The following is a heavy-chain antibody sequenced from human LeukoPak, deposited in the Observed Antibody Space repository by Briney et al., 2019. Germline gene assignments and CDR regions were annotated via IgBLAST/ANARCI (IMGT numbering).Heavy chain of an antibody. CDR1: GGSISSSSSY. D-gene: IGHD2-2*01. J-gene: IGHJ5*02. CDR3: ATYHQRFDP. CDR2: MYYSGST. V-gene: IGHV4-39*02. Sequence: SETLSLTCTVSGGSISSSSSYWGWIRQSPGKGLEWIWNMYYSGSTYYNPSLKSRVTISVDASRNLFSLKLSSVTAADTAVYYCATYHQRFDPWGQGTLVTVSS.